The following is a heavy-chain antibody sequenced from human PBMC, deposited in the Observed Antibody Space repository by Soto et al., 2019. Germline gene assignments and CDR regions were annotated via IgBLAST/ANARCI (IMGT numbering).Heavy chain of an antibody. CDR2: ISYDGSTK. Sequence: GGSLRLSCAASGFTFSSYAMHWVRQAPGKGLEWVAVISYDGSTKYYADSVKGRFTCSRDNSKNTLYLQMNSLRAEDTAVYFCARDHPYSSTWKGDHYYGMDVWGQGTTVTVSS. V-gene: IGHV3-30-3*01. CDR3: ARDHPYSSTWKGDHYYGMDV. J-gene: IGHJ6*02. CDR1: GFTFSSYA. D-gene: IGHD6-13*01.